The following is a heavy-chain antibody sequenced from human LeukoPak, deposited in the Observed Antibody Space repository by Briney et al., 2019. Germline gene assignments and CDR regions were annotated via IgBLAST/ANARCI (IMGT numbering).Heavy chain of an antibody. CDR2: IYYTGSA. CDR3: ARHRYCNSSSCYAFDY. D-gene: IGHD2-2*01. V-gene: IGHV4-39*01. Sequence: SETLSLTCTVSGGSISSGGYYWSCIRQPPGKGLEWIGSIYYTGSADYNPSLKSRVTISVDTSKNQFSLKLTSVTAADAAVYYCARHRYCNSSSCYAFDYWGQGTLVTVSS. CDR1: GGSISSGGYY. J-gene: IGHJ4*02.